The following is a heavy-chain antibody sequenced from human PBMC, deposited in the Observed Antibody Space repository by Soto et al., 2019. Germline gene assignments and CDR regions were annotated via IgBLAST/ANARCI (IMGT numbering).Heavy chain of an antibody. CDR2: INPNSGGT. V-gene: IGHV1-2*02. CDR1: GYTFTGYY. CDR3: ARAVTVKCSGGSCPLGY. D-gene: IGHD2-15*01. J-gene: IGHJ4*02. Sequence: ASVKVSCKASGYTFTGYYMHWVRQAPGQGLEWMGWINPNSGGTNYAQKFQGRVTMTRDTSISTAYTELSRLRSDDTAVYYCARAVTVKCSGGSCPLGYWGQGTLVTVSS.